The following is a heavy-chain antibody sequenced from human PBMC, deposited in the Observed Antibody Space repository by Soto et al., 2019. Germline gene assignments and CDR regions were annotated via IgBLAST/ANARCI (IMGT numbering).Heavy chain of an antibody. CDR2: ISGSDGKT. D-gene: IGHD3-3*01. J-gene: IGHJ4*02. CDR1: GFPFRSFW. V-gene: IGHV3-23*01. CDR3: ARWSYLDY. Sequence: GGSLRLSCAASGFPFRSFWMDWVRQAPGKGLEWVSTISGSDGKTFYADSVKGRFSISRDTSQSALYLQMNSLRADDTAMYYCARWSYLDYWGQGTRVTVSS.